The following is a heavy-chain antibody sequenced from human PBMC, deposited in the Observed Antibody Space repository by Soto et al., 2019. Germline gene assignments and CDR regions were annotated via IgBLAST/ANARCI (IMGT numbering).Heavy chain of an antibody. CDR2: INPNSGGT. CDR3: AREGYYYDSSGYYGTWYFDY. D-gene: IGHD3-22*01. J-gene: IGHJ4*02. V-gene: IGHV1-2*04. CDR1: GYTFTGYY. Sequence: QVQLVQSGAEVKKPGASVKVSCKAYGYTFTGYYMHWVRQAPGQGLEWMGWINPNSGGTNYAQKFQGWVTMTRDTSISTAYMELSRLRSDDTAVYYCAREGYYYDSSGYYGTWYFDYWGQGTLVTVSS.